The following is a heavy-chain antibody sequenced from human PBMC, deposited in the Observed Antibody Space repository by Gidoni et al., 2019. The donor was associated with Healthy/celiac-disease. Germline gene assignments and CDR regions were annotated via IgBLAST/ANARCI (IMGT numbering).Heavy chain of an antibody. Sequence: EVPLLESRWGLVLPGGPLRRSCAASGFTFSSYSMSWVRQAPGKGLAWVSAISGSGGSTYYADSVKGRFTISRDNSKNTLYLQMKSLRAEDTAVYYCAKDRDWTPCDAFDIWGQGTMVTVSS. D-gene: IGHD1-1*01. CDR1: GFTFSSYS. CDR3: AKDRDWTPCDAFDI. V-gene: IGHV3-23*01. J-gene: IGHJ3*02. CDR2: ISGSGGST.